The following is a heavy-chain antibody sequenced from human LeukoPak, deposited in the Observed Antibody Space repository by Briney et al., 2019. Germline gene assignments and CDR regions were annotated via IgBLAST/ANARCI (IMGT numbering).Heavy chain of an antibody. CDR2: INHSGST. D-gene: IGHD2-2*01. CDR3: ARGRGVVVLYWFDP. CDR1: GGSFSGYY. V-gene: IGHV4-34*01. Sequence: SETLSLTCAVYGGSFSGYYWSWIRQPPGKGLEWIGEINHSGSTNYNPSLKSRVTISVDTSKNQFSLKLSSVTAADTAVYYCARGRGVVVLYWFDPWGQGTLVTVSS. J-gene: IGHJ5*02.